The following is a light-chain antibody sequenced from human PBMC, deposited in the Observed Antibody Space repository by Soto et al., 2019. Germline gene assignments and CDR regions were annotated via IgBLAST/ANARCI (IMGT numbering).Light chain of an antibody. CDR2: GAS. Sequence: EVVFKQSAGTLSWSLRKKTTLSCSASQTVRNNYLAWYQQKPGQAPRLLIYGASSRATGIPDRFSGSGSGTEFTLTISSLQPEDFATYYCQQHAQWPLTFGQGTRMAIK. CDR1: QTVRNNY. V-gene: IGKV3-20*01. CDR3: QQHAQWPLT. J-gene: IGKJ5*01.